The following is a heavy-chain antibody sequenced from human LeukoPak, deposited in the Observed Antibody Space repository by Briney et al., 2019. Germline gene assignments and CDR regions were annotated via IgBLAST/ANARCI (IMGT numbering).Heavy chain of an antibody. V-gene: IGHV3-30*04. CDR2: ISYDGSNK. D-gene: IGHD3-10*01. CDR1: GFTFSSYA. Sequence: PGGSLRLSCAASGFTFSSYAMHWVRQAPGKGLEWVAVISYDGSNKYYADSVKGRFTISRDNAKNSLYLQMNSLRAEDTAVYYCARDFRGDSYYSYNWFDPWGQGTLVTVSS. CDR3: ARDFRGDSYYSYNWFDP. J-gene: IGHJ5*02.